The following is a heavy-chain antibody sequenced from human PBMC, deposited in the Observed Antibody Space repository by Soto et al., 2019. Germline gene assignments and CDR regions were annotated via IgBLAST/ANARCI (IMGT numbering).Heavy chain of an antibody. D-gene: IGHD3-10*01. J-gene: IGHJ6*02. Sequence: QVQLVQSGAEVKKPGSSVKVSCKASGGTFSSYTISWVRQAPGQGLEWMGRIIPILGIANYAQKFQGRDTITADKSTSTAYMELSSLRSEDTAVYYCARNAYMVRGVMDGMDVWGQGTTVTVSS. CDR3: ARNAYMVRGVMDGMDV. CDR1: GGTFSSYT. V-gene: IGHV1-69*02. CDR2: IIPILGIA.